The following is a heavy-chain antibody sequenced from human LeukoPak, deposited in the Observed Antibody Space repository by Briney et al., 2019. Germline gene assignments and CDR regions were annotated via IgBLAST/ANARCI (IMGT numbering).Heavy chain of an antibody. V-gene: IGHV4-34*01. J-gene: IGHJ4*02. CDR3: ARVHSRFRSSSWYGY. CDR1: GGSFSGYY. D-gene: IGHD6-13*01. Sequence: SETLSLTCAVYGGSFSGYYWSWIRQPPGKGLERIGEINHSGSTNYNPSLKSRVTISVDTSKNQFSLKLSSVTAADTAVYYCARVHSRFRSSSWYGYWGQGTLVTVSS. CDR2: INHSGST.